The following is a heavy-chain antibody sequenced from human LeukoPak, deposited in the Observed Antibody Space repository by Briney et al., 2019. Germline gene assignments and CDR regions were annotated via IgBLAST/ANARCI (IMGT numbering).Heavy chain of an antibody. Sequence: GGSLRLSCAASGITFSRYGMHWVRQAPGKGLEWVTFIRYDGSIKYYADSVKGRFTMSRDNSKNTLFLQMNSLRAEDTAVYYCAKDIGSYYDYWGQGILVTVSS. J-gene: IGHJ4*02. CDR2: IRYDGSIK. V-gene: IGHV3-30*02. CDR3: AKDIGSYYDY. D-gene: IGHD3-10*01. CDR1: GITFSRYG.